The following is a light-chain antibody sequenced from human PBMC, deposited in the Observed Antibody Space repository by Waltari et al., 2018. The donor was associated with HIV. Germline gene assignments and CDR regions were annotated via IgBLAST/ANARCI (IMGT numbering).Light chain of an antibody. V-gene: IGLV2-11*01. J-gene: IGLJ2*01. CDR3: SSYAGRYTVV. Sequence: QSALTQPRPVSGSPGQSVTISCTGTSRDVGAYDYVSWYQHYPGKAPKVILYGVTKRPSGIPDRFSGSKSGSTASLTISGPQAEDEADYFCSSYAGRYTVVFGGGTKLTVL. CDR1: SRDVGAYDY. CDR2: GVT.